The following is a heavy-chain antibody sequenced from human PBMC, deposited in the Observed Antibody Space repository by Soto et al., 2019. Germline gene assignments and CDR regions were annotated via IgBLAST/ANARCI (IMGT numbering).Heavy chain of an antibody. CDR2: INSGSDYI. J-gene: IGHJ4*02. CDR1: GFIFSHYS. Sequence: GGSLRLSCAASGFIFSHYSMNWVRQAPGKGLEWVSFINSGSDYIYYADSVKGRFTISRDNAKNSLYLQMNSLTAEDTAVYYCVRDLCRSTSCYFSGDYWGQGTLVTVSS. V-gene: IGHV3-21*01. CDR3: VRDLCRSTSCYFSGDY. D-gene: IGHD2-2*01.